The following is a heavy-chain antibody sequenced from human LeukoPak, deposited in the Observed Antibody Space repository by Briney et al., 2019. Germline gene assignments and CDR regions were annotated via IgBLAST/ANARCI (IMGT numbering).Heavy chain of an antibody. CDR3: AKDKCSGGSCYPLNLDY. CDR2: ISGSGGST. Sequence: PGGSLRLSGAASGFTFSSYAMSWVRQAPGKGLEWVSAISGSGGSTYYADSVKGRFTISRDNSKNTLYLQMNSLRAEDTAVYYCAKDKCSGGSCYPLNLDYWGQGTLVTVSS. J-gene: IGHJ4*02. CDR1: GFTFSSYA. D-gene: IGHD2-15*01. V-gene: IGHV3-23*01.